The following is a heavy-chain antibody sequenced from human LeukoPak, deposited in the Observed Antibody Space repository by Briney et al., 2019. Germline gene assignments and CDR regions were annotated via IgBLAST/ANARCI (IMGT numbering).Heavy chain of an antibody. V-gene: IGHV3-7*05. CDR3: ARDPYSSSWSYGMDV. CDR2: IKQDGSEK. CDR1: GFTFSSYW. Sequence: GGSLRLPCIASGFTFSSYWMSWVRQTPEKGLEWVANIKQDGSEKVYVDSVKGRFTISRDNAENSLYLQMSGLRAEDTAVYYCARDPYSSSWSYGMDVWGQGTTVTVSS. D-gene: IGHD6-13*01. J-gene: IGHJ6*02.